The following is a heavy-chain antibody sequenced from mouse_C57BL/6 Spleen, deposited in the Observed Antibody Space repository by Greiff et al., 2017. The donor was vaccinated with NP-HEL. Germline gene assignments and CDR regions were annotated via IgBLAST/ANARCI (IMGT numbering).Heavy chain of an antibody. D-gene: IGHD6-5*01. CDR1: GYTFTGYE. CDR2: IDPESGGT. Sequence: VKLQESGAELVRPGASVTLSCKASGYTFTGYEMHWVKQTPVHGLEWIGAIDPESGGTDYNQKFKGQAILTADKASSTAYMELRSLTSENSAVYCCTPIPYWGQGTLVTVSA. V-gene: IGHV1-15*01. CDR3: TPIPY. J-gene: IGHJ3*01.